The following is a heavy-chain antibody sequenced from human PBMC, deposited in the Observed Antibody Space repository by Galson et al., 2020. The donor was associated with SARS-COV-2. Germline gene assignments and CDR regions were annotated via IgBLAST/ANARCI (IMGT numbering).Heavy chain of an antibody. Sequence: SLKISCAASGFTLDDFAMHWVRQVPGKGLEWVSGISWNSGSIGYADSVKGRFTISRDNAKNSLYLQMNSLRAEDTALYFCTRVGAPAGLYYFDYWGQGTLVTVSS. CDR2: ISWNSGSI. D-gene: IGHD1-26*01. CDR1: GFTLDDFA. V-gene: IGHV3-9*01. J-gene: IGHJ4*02. CDR3: TRVGAPAGLYYFDY.